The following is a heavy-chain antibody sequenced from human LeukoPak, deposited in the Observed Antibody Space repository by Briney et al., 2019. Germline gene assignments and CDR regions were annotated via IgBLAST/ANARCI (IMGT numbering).Heavy chain of an antibody. CDR2: ISGSGGRT. CDR3: AGSSSWYTTPGYFDY. J-gene: IGHJ4*02. D-gene: IGHD6-13*01. Sequence: PGGSLRLSCAASGFTFSSYAMSWVRQAPGKGLEWVSGISGSGGRTHYADSAKGRFTISRDNSQNTLYLQMNSLRAEDTAVYYCAGSSSWYTTPGYFDYWGQGTLVTVSS. CDR1: GFTFSSYA. V-gene: IGHV3-23*01.